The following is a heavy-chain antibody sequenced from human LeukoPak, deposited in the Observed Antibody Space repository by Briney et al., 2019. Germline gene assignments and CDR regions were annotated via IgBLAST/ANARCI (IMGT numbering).Heavy chain of an antibody. D-gene: IGHD6-13*01. CDR2: TKSNSGDT. V-gene: IGHV1-8*01. CDR1: GYTFTGYD. Sequence: ASVKVSCKTSGYTFTGYDINWVRQAPGQGLEWMGWTKSNSGDTHFAQKFQGRLTMTRNTSISTAFMELSSLRSEDTAVYYCARGEYSSSWYPFDYWGQGSLVTVSS. J-gene: IGHJ4*02. CDR3: ARGEYSSSWYPFDY.